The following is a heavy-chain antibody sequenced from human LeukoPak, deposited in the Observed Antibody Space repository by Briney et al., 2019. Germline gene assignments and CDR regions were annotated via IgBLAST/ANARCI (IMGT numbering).Heavy chain of an antibody. Sequence: GASVKVSCKASGYTFTSYGISWVRQAPGQGLEWMGWINAYNGNTNYAQKFQGRVTMTTDTSTSTAYMELRSLRSDDTAVYYCARDERVYDFVWGSSGYYYYMDVWGKGTTVTVSS. V-gene: IGHV1-18*01. CDR2: INAYNGNT. CDR3: ARDERVYDFVWGSSGYYYYMDV. D-gene: IGHD3-16*01. CDR1: GYTFTSYG. J-gene: IGHJ6*03.